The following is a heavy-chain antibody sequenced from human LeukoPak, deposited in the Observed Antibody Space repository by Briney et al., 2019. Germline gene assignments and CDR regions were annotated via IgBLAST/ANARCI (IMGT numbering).Heavy chain of an antibody. CDR1: GYSISSGYY. V-gene: IGHV4-38-2*02. CDR3: ARDSTTVTTSAFDI. J-gene: IGHJ3*02. Sequence: SETLSLTCTVSGYSISSGYYWGWIRQPPGKGLEWIGSIYHSGSTYYNPSLESRVTISVDTSKNQFSLKLSSVTAADTAVYYCARDSTTVTTSAFDIWGQGTMVTVSS. D-gene: IGHD4-17*01. CDR2: IYHSGST.